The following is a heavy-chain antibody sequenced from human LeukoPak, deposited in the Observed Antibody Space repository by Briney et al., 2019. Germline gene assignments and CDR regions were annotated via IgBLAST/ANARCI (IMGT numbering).Heavy chain of an antibody. D-gene: IGHD2-15*01. CDR2: ISSSSSYI. CDR1: GFTFSSYS. V-gene: IGHV3-21*01. Sequence: KPGGSLRLSCAASGFTFSSYSMNWVRQAPGKGLEWVSSISSSSSYIYYADSVKGRFTTSRDNAKNSLYLQMNSLRAEDTAVYYCARGGYCSGGSCYKFDPWGQGTLVAVSS. J-gene: IGHJ5*02. CDR3: ARGGYCSGGSCYKFDP.